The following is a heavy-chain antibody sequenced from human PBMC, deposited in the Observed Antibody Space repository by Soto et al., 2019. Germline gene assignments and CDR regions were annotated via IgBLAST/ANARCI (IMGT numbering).Heavy chain of an antibody. CDR1: GYTLTGYF. Sequence: ASVKGSCKTSGYTLTGYFISWVRQAPGQGLEWMGWISAYNGNTNYVQKLHGRVTMTTDTSTSTAYMELRSLRSDDTAVYYCARDLPPSDYWGQGTLVTVSS. CDR2: ISAYNGNT. V-gene: IGHV1-18*01. J-gene: IGHJ4*02. CDR3: ARDLPPSDY.